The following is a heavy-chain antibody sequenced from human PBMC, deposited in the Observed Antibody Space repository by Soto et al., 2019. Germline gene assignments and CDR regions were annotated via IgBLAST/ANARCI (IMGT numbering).Heavy chain of an antibody. V-gene: IGHV1-2*04. CDR3: VLESSDATATLDYYYFYMDV. CDR1: GDSFNDYY. CDR2: INPKGGVT. J-gene: IGHJ6*03. D-gene: IGHD6-25*01. Sequence: QVQLVQSGAEVRKPGASVTVSCRSSGDSFNDYYIHWVRQAPGQGFEWMGWINPKGGVTKYAQKFQGWVSITRDTAIRTVYMQLSRLRSSDTAVYYFVLESSDATATLDYYYFYMDVWRTGTPVTVSS.